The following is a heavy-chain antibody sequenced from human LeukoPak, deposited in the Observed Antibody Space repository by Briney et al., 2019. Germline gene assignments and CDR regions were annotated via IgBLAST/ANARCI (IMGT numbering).Heavy chain of an antibody. D-gene: IGHD3-10*01. V-gene: IGHV3-33*06. CDR2: IWYDGSNK. CDR1: GFTSSSYG. Sequence: PGGSLRLSRAASGFTSSSYGMHWVRQAPGKGLEWVAVIWYDGSNKYYADSVKGRFTISRDNSKNTLYLQMNSLRAEDTAVYYCAKDYYGSGSYYKFDYWGQGTLVTVSS. CDR3: AKDYYGSGSYYKFDY. J-gene: IGHJ4*02.